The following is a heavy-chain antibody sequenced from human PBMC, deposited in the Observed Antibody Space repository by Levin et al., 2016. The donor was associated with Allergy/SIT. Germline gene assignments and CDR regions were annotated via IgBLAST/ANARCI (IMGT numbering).Heavy chain of an antibody. D-gene: IGHD1-1*01. Sequence: WIRQPPGKGLEWIGEISQSGSPNYNVSLKSRVTISVDTSKSQFSLKLSSVTAADTAVYYCARVRSDGTYFYYGMDVWGQGTTVTVSS. CDR2: ISQSGSP. J-gene: IGHJ6*02. V-gene: IGHV4-34*01. CDR3: ARVRSDGTYFYYGMDV.